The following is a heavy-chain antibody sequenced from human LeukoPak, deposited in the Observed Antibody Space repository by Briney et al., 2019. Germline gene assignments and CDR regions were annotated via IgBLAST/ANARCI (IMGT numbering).Heavy chain of an antibody. V-gene: IGHV1-69*13. J-gene: IGHJ4*02. CDR3: ARGPPWNVDTAMASFDY. CDR1: GGTFSSYA. CDR2: IIPIFGTA. Sequence: SVKVSCKASGGTFSSYAISWVRQAPGQGLEWMGGIIPIFGTANYAQKFQGRVTITADESTSTAYMELSSLRSEDTAVYYCARGPPWNVDTAMASFDYWGQGTLVTVSS. D-gene: IGHD5-18*01.